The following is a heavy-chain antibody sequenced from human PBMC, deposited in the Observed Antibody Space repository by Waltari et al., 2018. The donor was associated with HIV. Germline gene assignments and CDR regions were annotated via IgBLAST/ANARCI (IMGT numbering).Heavy chain of an antibody. V-gene: IGHV3-9*01. D-gene: IGHD3-10*01. CDR2: ISWNSVRI. CDR3: ARGPMYNWFDP. CDR1: GFTLDDYA. J-gene: IGHJ5*02. Sequence: EVQLVESGGGLVQPGGSLRLSCAASGFTLDDYAMHWVRQAPGKGLEWVSSISWNSVRITYADSVRGRFTVSRDNAKNYLYLQMNSLRPDDTAFYYCARGPMYNWFDPWGQGSLVTVSS.